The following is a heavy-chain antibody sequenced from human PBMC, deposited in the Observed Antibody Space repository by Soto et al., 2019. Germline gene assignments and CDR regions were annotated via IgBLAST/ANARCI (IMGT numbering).Heavy chain of an antibody. CDR3: AIEVGSNSWSYYYGLDV. CDR2: INPNGGGT. Sequence: QVQLVQSGAEVKKPGASVKVSCKASGYVFTNYFMHWVRQAPGQGLEWMGIINPNGGGTSYAQKFEGRVTMTRDSATSTVYMDLSSLRSEDTALYFCAIEVGSNSWSYYYGLDVWGQGTSVTVSS. V-gene: IGHV1-46*01. D-gene: IGHD6-13*01. CDR1: GYVFTNYF. J-gene: IGHJ6*02.